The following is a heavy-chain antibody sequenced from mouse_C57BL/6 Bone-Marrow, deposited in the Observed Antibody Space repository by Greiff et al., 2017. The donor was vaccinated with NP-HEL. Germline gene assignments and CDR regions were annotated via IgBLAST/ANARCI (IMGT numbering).Heavy chain of an antibody. V-gene: IGHV5-4*01. D-gene: IGHD2-4*01. J-gene: IGHJ3*01. CDR2: ISDGGSYT. CDR1: GFTFSSYA. CDR3: ARDGLRRSWFAY. Sequence: EVKLMESGGGLVKPGGSLKLSCAASGFTFSSYAMSWVRQTPEKRLEWVATISDGGSYTYYPDNVKGRFTISRDNAENNLYLQMSHLKSEDTAMYYCARDGLRRSWFAYWGQGTLVTVSS.